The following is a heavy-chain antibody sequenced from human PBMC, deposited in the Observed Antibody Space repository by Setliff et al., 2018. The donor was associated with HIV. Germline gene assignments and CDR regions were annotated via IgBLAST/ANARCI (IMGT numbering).Heavy chain of an antibody. D-gene: IGHD3-3*01. Sequence: ASVKVSCKASGYTFTGYYMHWVRQAPGQGLEWMGWINPNNGGTNYAQKFQGRVTMTRDTSISTAYMELSRLRSDDTAVYYCARDVSWRVRTYIDYWGQGALVTVSS. CDR1: GYTFTGYY. CDR3: ARDVSWRVRTYIDY. V-gene: IGHV1-2*02. CDR2: INPNNGGT. J-gene: IGHJ4*02.